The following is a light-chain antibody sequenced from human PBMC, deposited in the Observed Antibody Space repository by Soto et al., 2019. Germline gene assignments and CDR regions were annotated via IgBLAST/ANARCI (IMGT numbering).Light chain of an antibody. J-gene: IGKJ1*01. CDR1: QGIGNY. CDR3: QKYNSAPPEWS. V-gene: IGKV1-27*01. CDR2: AAS. Sequence: DIQMTQSPSSLSASVGERVTITCRASQGIGNYLAWYQQKPGKVPNLLIHAASTLQSGVPSRFSGSGSGTAFTLTISSLQPEDVATYFCQKYNSAPPEWSFGQGPKVEI.